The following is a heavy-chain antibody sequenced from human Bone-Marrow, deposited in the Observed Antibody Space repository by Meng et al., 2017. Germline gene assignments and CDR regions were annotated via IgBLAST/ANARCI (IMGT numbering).Heavy chain of an antibody. D-gene: IGHD3-22*01. CDR2: ISSSSSYI. CDR1: GFTFSSYS. V-gene: IGHV3-21*01. Sequence: GESLKISCAASGFTFSSYSMNWVRQAPGKGLEWVSSISSSSSYIYYADSVKGRFTISRDNAKNSLYLQMNSLRAEDTAVYYCARERHYYDSSGYLFPAYFDYWGQGTLVTVSS. CDR3: ARERHYYDSSGYLFPAYFDY. J-gene: IGHJ4*02.